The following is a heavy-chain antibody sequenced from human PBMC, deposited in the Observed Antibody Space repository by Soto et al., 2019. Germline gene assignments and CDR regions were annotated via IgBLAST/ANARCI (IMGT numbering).Heavy chain of an antibody. CDR3: ARGEYTYGPEGNWFGP. CDR2: IYYTGNT. J-gene: IGHJ5*02. D-gene: IGHD5-18*01. Sequence: QVQLQESGPGLVKPSQTLSLTCTISGASISSGGYYWSWIRQLPGKGLEWIGYIYYTGNTRYNPSLKSRLIISVDTSNNYFSLELSSMTVADTAIYYCARGEYTYGPEGNWFGPWGQGILVTVSS. CDR1: GASISSGGYY. V-gene: IGHV4-31*03.